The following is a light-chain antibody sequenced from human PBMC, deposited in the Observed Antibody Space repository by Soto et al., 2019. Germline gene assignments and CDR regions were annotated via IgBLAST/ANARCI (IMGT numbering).Light chain of an antibody. CDR3: SSYTSSSTDV. J-gene: IGLJ1*01. CDR2: DVT. V-gene: IGLV2-14*01. CDR1: SSDVGGYYS. Sequence: QSALTQPASVSGSPGQSITISCTGTSSDVGGYYSVSWYQQHPGKAPKLMIYDVTNRPSGVSNRFSGSKSGNTASLTISGLQAEDEADYYCSSYTSSSTDVFGTGTTLTVL.